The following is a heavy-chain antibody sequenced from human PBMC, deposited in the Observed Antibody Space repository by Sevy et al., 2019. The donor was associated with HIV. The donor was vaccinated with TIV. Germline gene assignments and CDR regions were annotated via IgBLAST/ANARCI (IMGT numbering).Heavy chain of an antibody. D-gene: IGHD3-3*01. CDR3: ARGGVLRFLEWSRPGMDV. V-gene: IGHV3-11*01. CDR1: GFTFSDYY. CDR2: ISSSGSTI. J-gene: IGHJ6*02. Sequence: GGSLRLSCAASGFTFSDYYMSWIRQAPGKGLEWVSYISSSGSTIYYAGSVKGRFTISRDNAKNSLYLQMNSLGAEDTAVYYCARGGVLRFLEWSRPGMDVWGQGTTVTVSS.